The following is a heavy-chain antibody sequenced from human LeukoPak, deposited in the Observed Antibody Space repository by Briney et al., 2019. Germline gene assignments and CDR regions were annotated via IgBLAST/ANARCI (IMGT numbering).Heavy chain of an antibody. CDR2: ISGSGGSK. V-gene: IGHV3-23*01. CDR3: AKVVGATTRGYFDY. D-gene: IGHD1-26*01. CDR1: GFNFSSYA. Sequence: GGSLRLSCAASGFNFSSYAMSWVRQAPGKGLEWVSTISGSGGSKYCADSVKGRFTISRDNSKNTLYLQMNSLRAEDTAVYYCAKVVGATTRGYFDYWGQGTLVTASS. J-gene: IGHJ4*02.